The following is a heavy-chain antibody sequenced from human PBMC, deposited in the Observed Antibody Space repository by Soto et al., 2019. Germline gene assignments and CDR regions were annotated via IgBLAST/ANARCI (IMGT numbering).Heavy chain of an antibody. Sequence: QVQLIQSGPVMMQPGASVKVSCKASGFPSFSFAFHWVRQARGQGPEWLGWINGGVDGTIYGQKFQGRVTITRDKTANIVFLEVNTLTSDDTAVYYCAREIKGVTSFDYWGQGSLVTVSS. D-gene: IGHD3-10*01. CDR1: GFPSFSFA. CDR3: AREIKGVTSFDY. CDR2: INGGVDGT. J-gene: IGHJ4*02. V-gene: IGHV1-3*01.